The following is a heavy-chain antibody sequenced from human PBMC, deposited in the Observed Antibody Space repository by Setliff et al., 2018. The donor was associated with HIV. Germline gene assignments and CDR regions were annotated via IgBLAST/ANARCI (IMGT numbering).Heavy chain of an antibody. CDR1: GYTFTSYV. Sequence: GASVKVSCKASGYTFTSYVMHWVRQAPGQRLEWMGWINAGNGNTKYSQNFQGRVTFTRDTSASTAYMELSSLRSEDTAVYYCAREGKFRYYYYMDVWGKGTTVTVSS. CDR2: INAGNGNT. J-gene: IGHJ6*03. V-gene: IGHV1-3*01. CDR3: AREGKFRYYYYMDV. D-gene: IGHD3-10*01.